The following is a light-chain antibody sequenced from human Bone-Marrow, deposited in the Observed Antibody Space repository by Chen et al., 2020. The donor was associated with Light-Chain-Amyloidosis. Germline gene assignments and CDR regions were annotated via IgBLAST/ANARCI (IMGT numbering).Light chain of an antibody. CDR3: QYYQGSSQGV. CDR1: SGSLATNY. Sequence: NFMLTQPHSVSESPGKTVIICTRISGSLATNYVQWYQQRTGSSPTTVIYEDDQRPSGVPDRFSGSIDRSSNSASLTMSGLKTEDEADYYCQYYQGSSQGVFGGGTKLTVL. CDR2: EDD. J-gene: IGLJ3*02. V-gene: IGLV6-57*01.